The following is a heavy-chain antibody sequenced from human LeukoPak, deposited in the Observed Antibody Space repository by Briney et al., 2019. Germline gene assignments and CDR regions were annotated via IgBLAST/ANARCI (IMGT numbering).Heavy chain of an antibody. CDR1: GYTFTSYD. CDR3: ARVPVYGSGSYYNPPRFDP. CDR2: MNPNSGNR. Sequence: ASVKVSCKASGYTFTSYDINWVGQATGQGGEGMGWMNPNSGNRGYAQKCQGRVTMTRNNSISTAYMQLSSLRSEDTAVYYCARVPVYGSGSYYNPPRFDPWGQGTLVTVSS. V-gene: IGHV1-8*01. J-gene: IGHJ5*02. D-gene: IGHD3-10*01.